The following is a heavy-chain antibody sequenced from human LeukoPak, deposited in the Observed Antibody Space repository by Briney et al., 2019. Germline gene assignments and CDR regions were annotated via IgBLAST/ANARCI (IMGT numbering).Heavy chain of an antibody. D-gene: IGHD6-19*01. Sequence: GGSLRLSCTASGFIVSSKYMSWLRQAPEKGLQWVSVIYSGGSTFYADSVKGRFTISRDNSKNTLYLQMNSLRAEDTAVYYCARGLPGAVALDYWGQGTLVTVSS. V-gene: IGHV3-66*01. J-gene: IGHJ4*02. CDR3: ARGLPGAVALDY. CDR1: GFIVSSKY. CDR2: IYSGGST.